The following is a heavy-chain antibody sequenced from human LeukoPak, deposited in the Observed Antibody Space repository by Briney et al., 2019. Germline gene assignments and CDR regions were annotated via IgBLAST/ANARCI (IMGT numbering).Heavy chain of an antibody. D-gene: IGHD5-12*01. CDR2: IYTSGST. CDR3: AGTISGYSAQG. V-gene: IGHV4-4*07. J-gene: IGHJ4*02. Sequence: SETLSLTCTVFGGSISSYCWSWIRQPAGKGLEWIGRIYTSGSTNYNPSLKSRVTISVDTSKNQFSLKLSSVTAADTAVYYCAGTISGYSAQGWGQGTLVTVSS. CDR1: GGSISSYC.